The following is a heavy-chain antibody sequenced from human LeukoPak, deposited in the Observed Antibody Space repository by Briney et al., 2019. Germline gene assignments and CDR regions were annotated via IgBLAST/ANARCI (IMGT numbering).Heavy chain of an antibody. CDR2: ISNSDI. CDR1: GFTFSSYA. J-gene: IGHJ4*02. V-gene: IGHV3-48*02. CDR3: ARDDHWSFDY. D-gene: IGHD1-1*01. Sequence: PGGSLRLSCAASGFTFSSYAMSWVRQAPGKGLEWVSYISNSDIYYAASVKGRFTISRDNAKNSLYLQLNSLRDEDTAVYYCARDDHWSFDYWGQGTLVTVSS.